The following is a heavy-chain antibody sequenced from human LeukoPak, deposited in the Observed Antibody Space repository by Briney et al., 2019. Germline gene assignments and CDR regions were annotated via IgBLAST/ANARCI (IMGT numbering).Heavy chain of an antibody. Sequence: ASVKVSCKASGYTFTGYYMHWVRQAPGQGLEWMGWINPNSGGTNYAQKFQGRVTMTRDTSISTAYMELSRLRSDDTAVYYCATYSSGWYTHFDYWGQGTLVTVSS. CDR2: INPNSGGT. V-gene: IGHV1-2*02. D-gene: IGHD6-19*01. CDR1: GYTFTGYY. J-gene: IGHJ4*02. CDR3: ATYSSGWYTHFDY.